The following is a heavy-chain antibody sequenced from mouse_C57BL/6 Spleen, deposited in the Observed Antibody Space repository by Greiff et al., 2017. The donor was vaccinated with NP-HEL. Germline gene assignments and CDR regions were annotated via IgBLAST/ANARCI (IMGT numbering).Heavy chain of an antibody. Sequence: EVQLQQSGAELVRPGASVKLSCTASGFNIKDYYMHWVKQRPEQGLEWIGRIDPEDGDTEYAPKFQGKATMTADTSSNTAYLQLSSLTSEDTAVYYCTTHRYGSSEAWFAYWGQGTLVTVSA. CDR3: TTHRYGSSEAWFAY. D-gene: IGHD1-1*01. V-gene: IGHV14-1*01. CDR1: GFNIKDYY. CDR2: IDPEDGDT. J-gene: IGHJ3*01.